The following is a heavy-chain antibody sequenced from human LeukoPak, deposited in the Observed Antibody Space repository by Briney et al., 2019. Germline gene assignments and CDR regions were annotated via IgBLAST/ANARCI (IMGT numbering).Heavy chain of an antibody. D-gene: IGHD3-10*01. V-gene: IGHV3-23*01. CDR2: ISGGAGSA. Sequence: GGSLRLSCAASGFTFSNYAMSWVRQPPGKGLEWVSSISGGAGSASYADSVKGRFTMSRDNSKNTLYLQMNSLRAEDTAVYYCAKDGGYGSGNYYPDYWGQGTLVTVSS. J-gene: IGHJ4*02. CDR1: GFTFSNYA. CDR3: AKDGGYGSGNYYPDY.